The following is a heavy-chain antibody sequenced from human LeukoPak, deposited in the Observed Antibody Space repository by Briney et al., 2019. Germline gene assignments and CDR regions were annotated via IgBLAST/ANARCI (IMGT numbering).Heavy chain of an antibody. CDR3: AREVVIFPDYYYYGMDV. V-gene: IGHV3-23*01. Sequence: PGGSLRLSCAASGFTFSSYAMSWVRQAPGEGLEWVSAISGSGGSTYYADSVKGRFTISRDNSKNTLYLQMNSLRADDTAVYYCAREVVIFPDYYYYGMDVWGQGTTVTVSS. J-gene: IGHJ6*02. D-gene: IGHD3-9*01. CDR2: ISGSGGST. CDR1: GFTFSSYA.